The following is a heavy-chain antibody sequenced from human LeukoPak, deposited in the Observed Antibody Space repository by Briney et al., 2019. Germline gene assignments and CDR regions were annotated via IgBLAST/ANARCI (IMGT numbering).Heavy chain of an antibody. J-gene: IGHJ4*02. CDR2: IYYSESH. V-gene: IGHV4-59*11. CDR1: GGSISSHY. D-gene: IGHD3-16*01. Sequence: SETLSLTCTVAGGSISSHYWSWIRQPPGKGQEWIRYIYYSESHNYNPFLKSPVTISVDPSKNKFSLKLSSVTAADTAVYYCARVLGGSTGGPFDYWAQGTLVIVSS. CDR3: ARVLGGSTGGPFDY.